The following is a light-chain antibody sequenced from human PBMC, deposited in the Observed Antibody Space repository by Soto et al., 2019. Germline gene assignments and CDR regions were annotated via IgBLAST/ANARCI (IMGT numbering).Light chain of an antibody. J-gene: IGKJ4*01. CDR1: QSISGR. CDR2: KAS. V-gene: IGKV1-5*03. Sequence: DIQMTQSPSTLSASVGDRITITFRASQSISGRLAWYQQKPGKAPKLLIYKASSLESGVPSRFSGSGSGTEFTLTISSLQPDDFATYYCQQYSSYSPLTFGGGTKVEIK. CDR3: QQYSSYSPLT.